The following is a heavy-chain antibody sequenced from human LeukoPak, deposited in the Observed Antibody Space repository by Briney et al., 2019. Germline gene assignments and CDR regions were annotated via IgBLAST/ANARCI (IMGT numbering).Heavy chain of an antibody. CDR1: GGSIVTGSYY. Sequence: SETLSLTCTVSGGSIVTGSYYWSWIRQPAGKGLEWIGRIYTSGSTNYNPSLKSRVTISVDTSKNQFSLKLSSVTAADTAVYYCARQQLVPYNWFDPWGQGTLVTVSS. CDR2: IYTSGST. V-gene: IGHV4-61*02. CDR3: ARQQLVPYNWFDP. J-gene: IGHJ5*02. D-gene: IGHD6-13*01.